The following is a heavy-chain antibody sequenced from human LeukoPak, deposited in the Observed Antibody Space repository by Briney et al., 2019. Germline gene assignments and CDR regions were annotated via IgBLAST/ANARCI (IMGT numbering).Heavy chain of an antibody. CDR3: ARIVSAAGTNWFDP. Sequence: SGPALVKLTQTLTLTCTFSGVSLSTSGMCVSWVRQPPGKALEWLALIGLDDDKYYSTSLKIRLTISNATSKTQMNLTITNMEPVDTATYDCARIVSAAGTNWFDPGGQGTLVTVSS. V-gene: IGHV2-70*20. D-gene: IGHD6-13*01. CDR2: IGLDDDK. CDR1: GVSLSTSGMC. J-gene: IGHJ5*02.